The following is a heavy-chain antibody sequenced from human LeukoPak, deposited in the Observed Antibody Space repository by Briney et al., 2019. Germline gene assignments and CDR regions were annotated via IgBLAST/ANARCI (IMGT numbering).Heavy chain of an antibody. Sequence: ASVKVSCKASGYTFTSYDINWVRQAPGQGLEWMGWINPNSGGTNYAQKFQGRVTMTRDTSISTAYMELSRLRSDDTAVYYCARDRYSSSGLDYWGQGTLVTVSS. CDR3: ARDRYSSSGLDY. D-gene: IGHD6-6*01. CDR2: INPNSGGT. J-gene: IGHJ4*02. V-gene: IGHV1-2*02. CDR1: GYTFTSYD.